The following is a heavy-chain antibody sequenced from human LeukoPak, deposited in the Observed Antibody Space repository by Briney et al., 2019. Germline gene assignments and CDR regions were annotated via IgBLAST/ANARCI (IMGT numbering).Heavy chain of an antibody. J-gene: IGHJ4*02. CDR1: GGTFSSYA. CDR2: IIPILGIA. D-gene: IGHD2-15*01. V-gene: IGHV1-69*04. Sequence: ASVKVSCKASGGTFSSYAISWVRQAPGQGLEWMGRIIPILGIANYAQKFQGRVTITADKSTSTAYMELSSLRSEDTAVYYCALPLYCSGGSCYNPDYWGQGTLVTVSS. CDR3: ALPLYCSGGSCYNPDY.